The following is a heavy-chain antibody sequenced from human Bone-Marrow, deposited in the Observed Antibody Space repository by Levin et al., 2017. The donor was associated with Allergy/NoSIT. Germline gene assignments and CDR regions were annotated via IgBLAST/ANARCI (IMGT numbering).Heavy chain of an antibody. Sequence: GESLKISCKASGYTFTSYDINWVRQASGQGLEWMGWMNPNSGNAGYAQKFQGRVAMTRSTSINTAYLELSSLRSEDTAVYYCARDCSSTSCPYNDYGMDVWGQGTTVTVSS. CDR2: MNPNSGNA. CDR1: GYTFTSYD. J-gene: IGHJ6*02. CDR3: ARDCSSTSCPYNDYGMDV. D-gene: IGHD2-2*01. V-gene: IGHV1-8*01.